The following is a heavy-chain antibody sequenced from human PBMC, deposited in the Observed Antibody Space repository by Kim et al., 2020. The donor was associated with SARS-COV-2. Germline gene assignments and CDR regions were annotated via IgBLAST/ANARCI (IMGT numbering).Heavy chain of an antibody. CDR1: GFTFSSYG. J-gene: IGHJ2*01. CDR3: AAPVSDYGDYGSKDWYFDL. CDR2: ISYDGSNK. D-gene: IGHD4-17*01. V-gene: IGHV3-30*03. Sequence: GSLRLSCAASGFTFSSYGMHWVRQAPGKGLEWVAVISYDGSNKYYADSVKGRFTISRDNSKNTLYLQMNSLRAEDTAVYYCAAPVSDYGDYGSKDWYFDLWGRGTLVTVSS.